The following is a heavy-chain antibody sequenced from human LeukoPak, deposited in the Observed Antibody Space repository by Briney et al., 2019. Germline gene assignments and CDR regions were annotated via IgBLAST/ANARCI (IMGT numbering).Heavy chain of an antibody. CDR2: ISAYNGNT. V-gene: IGHV1-18*01. D-gene: IGHD6-19*01. J-gene: IGHJ4*02. CDR1: GGTFSSYA. CDR3: ARFKSSGWSYFDY. Sequence: GASVKVSCKASGGTFSSYAISWVRQAPGQGLEWMGWISAYNGNTNYAQKLQGRVTMTTDTSTSTAYMELRSLRSDDTAVYYCARFKSSGWSYFDYWGQGTLVTVSS.